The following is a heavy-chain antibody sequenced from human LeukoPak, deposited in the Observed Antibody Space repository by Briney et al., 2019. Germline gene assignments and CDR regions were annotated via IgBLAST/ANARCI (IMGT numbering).Heavy chain of an antibody. CDR2: VVVGSGNT. CDR3: AADDLLEGY. J-gene: IGHJ4*02. V-gene: IGHV1-58*01. D-gene: IGHD1-1*01. Sequence: SVKVSCKTSGFTFTTSAVQWVRQARGQRLEWIGWVVVGSGNTNYAQKFQERVTITRDMSTSTVYMELRSLRSEDTAVYYCAADDLLEGYWGQGTLVSVSS. CDR1: GFTFTTSA.